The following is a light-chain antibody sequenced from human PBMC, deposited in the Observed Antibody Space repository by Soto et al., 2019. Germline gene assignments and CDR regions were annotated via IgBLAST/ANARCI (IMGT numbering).Light chain of an antibody. CDR2: KAS. CDR1: QTISSW. J-gene: IGKJ1*01. V-gene: IGKV1-5*03. Sequence: DIQMTQSPSTLSASVGDRVTITCRSSQTISSWLAWYQQKPGKAPKLLIYKASTLKSGVPSRFSGSGSGTEFTLTISSLQPEDFATYYCLQHNSYPWTFGQGTKVHIK. CDR3: LQHNSYPWT.